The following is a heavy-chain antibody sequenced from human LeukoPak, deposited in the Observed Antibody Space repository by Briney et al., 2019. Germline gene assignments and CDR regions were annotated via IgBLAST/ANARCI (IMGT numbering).Heavy chain of an antibody. D-gene: IGHD1-7*01. CDR2: ISSSSSTI. J-gene: IGHJ4*02. Sequence: GGSLRLSCAASGFTLSSYRMNWVRQAPGKGLEGVSYISSSSSTIYYADSVKGRFTISRDNAKNSLYLQMNSLRAEDTAVYYCARSSRELGGYAPWELMPPFDYWGQGALVTVSS. CDR3: ARSSRELGGYAPWELMPPFDY. V-gene: IGHV3-48*01. CDR1: GFTLSSYR.